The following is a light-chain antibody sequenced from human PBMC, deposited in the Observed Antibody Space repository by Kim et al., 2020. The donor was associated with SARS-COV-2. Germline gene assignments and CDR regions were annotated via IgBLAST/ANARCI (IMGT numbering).Light chain of an antibody. Sequence: AGGQTVRITCQGDSLRNHYANWYQQKPGQAPILVIFGQNHRPSGIPDRISGSSSRNTASLTITGTQAEDEADYYCHSRDNSGHHWVFGGGTQLTVL. CDR2: GQN. J-gene: IGLJ3*02. V-gene: IGLV3-19*01. CDR3: HSRDNSGHHWV. CDR1: SLRNHY.